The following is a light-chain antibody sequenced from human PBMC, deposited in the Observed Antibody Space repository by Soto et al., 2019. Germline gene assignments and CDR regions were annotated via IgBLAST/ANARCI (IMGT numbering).Light chain of an antibody. CDR3: QQYGSSPYT. CDR1: QSVSGGY. CDR2: GTS. Sequence: IVLTQSPGTMSLSPGERATLSCRASQSVSGGYFSWYRQKPGQAPRLLIYGTSNRATGIPDKFSGRGSGTDFTLTISRLEPEDSAVYYCQQYGSSPYTFGQGTKVEIK. V-gene: IGKV3-20*01. J-gene: IGKJ2*01.